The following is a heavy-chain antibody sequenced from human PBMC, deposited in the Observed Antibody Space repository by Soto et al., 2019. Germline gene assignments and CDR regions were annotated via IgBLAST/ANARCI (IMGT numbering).Heavy chain of an antibody. Sequence: GGSLRLSCAASGFTFRSYNMNWVRQAPGKGLEWVSSITSGSSYIYYADSIKGRFTISRDNAKNSLYLQMNSLRAEDTAVYYCGTSRHSSWIDDGFDIWGQGTMVTVSS. J-gene: IGHJ6*02. D-gene: IGHD1-1*01. CDR2: ITSGSSYI. CDR1: GFTFRSYN. V-gene: IGHV3-21*01. CDR3: GTSRHSSWIDDGFDI.